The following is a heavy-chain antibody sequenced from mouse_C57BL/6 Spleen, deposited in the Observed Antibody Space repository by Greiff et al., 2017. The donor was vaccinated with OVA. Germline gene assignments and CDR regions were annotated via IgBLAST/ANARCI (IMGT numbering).Heavy chain of an antibody. J-gene: IGHJ4*01. CDR2: IYPRDGST. Sequence: VKVVESGPELVKPGASVKLSCKASGYTFTSYDINWVKQRPGQGLEWIGWIYPRDGSTTYNEKFKGKATLTVDTSSSTAYMELHSLTSEYSAVYFCASPYYGSSPYYAMDYWGQGTSVTVSS. D-gene: IGHD1-1*01. CDR1: GYTFTSYD. V-gene: IGHV1-85*01. CDR3: ASPYYGSSPYYAMDY.